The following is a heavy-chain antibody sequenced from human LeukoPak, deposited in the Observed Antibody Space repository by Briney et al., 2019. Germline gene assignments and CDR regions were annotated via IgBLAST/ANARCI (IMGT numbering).Heavy chain of an antibody. CDR2: ISGSGCST. J-gene: IGHJ6*03. CDR1: GFTFSSYA. Sequence: PGGSLRLSCAASGFTFSSYAMSWVRQAPGKGLEWVSAISGSGCSTYYADSVKGRFTISRDNSKNTLYLQMNSLRAEDTAVYYCAKGQIWLVRNYYYMDVWGKGTTVTVSS. D-gene: IGHD6-19*01. V-gene: IGHV3-23*01. CDR3: AKGQIWLVRNYYYMDV.